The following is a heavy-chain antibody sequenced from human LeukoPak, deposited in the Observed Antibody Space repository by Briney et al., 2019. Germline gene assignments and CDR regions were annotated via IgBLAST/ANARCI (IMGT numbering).Heavy chain of an antibody. V-gene: IGHV1-24*01. CDR2: FDPEDGET. J-gene: IGHJ3*02. D-gene: IGHD1-26*01. Sequence: ASVKVSCKVSGYTLTELSMHWVRQAPGKGLEWMGGFDPEDGETIYAQKFQGRVTMTEGTSTDTAYMELSSLRSEDTAVYYCATTRELYGAFDIWGQGTMVTVSS. CDR1: GYTLTELS. CDR3: ATTRELYGAFDI.